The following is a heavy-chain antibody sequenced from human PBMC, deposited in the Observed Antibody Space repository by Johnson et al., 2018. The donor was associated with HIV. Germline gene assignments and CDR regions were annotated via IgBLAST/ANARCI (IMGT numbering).Heavy chain of an antibody. CDR3: ARYSGGYLPDAFDI. D-gene: IGHD1-26*01. CDR2: ISWTGGST. CDR1: GFTFDDYT. V-gene: IGHV3-43*01. J-gene: IGHJ3*02. Sequence: VQLVESGGVVVQPGGSLRLSCVASGFTFDDYTMHWVRQAPGKGLEWVSLISWTGGSTFYADSVKGRFTISRDNAKNSLYLQMNSLRAEDTAVYYCARYSGGYLPDAFDIWGRGTVVTVSS.